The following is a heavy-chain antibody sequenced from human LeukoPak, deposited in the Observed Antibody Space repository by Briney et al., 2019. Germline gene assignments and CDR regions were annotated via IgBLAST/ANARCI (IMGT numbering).Heavy chain of an antibody. Sequence: SETLSLTCTVSGGSISGYYRNWIRQPPGKGLEWIGYMHYSGSTSYNPSRKSRVTISLDTSQSQVSLKMRSVTAADTAVYYCARGRERVGGLDVWGQGTTVTVSS. CDR3: ARGRERVGGLDV. D-gene: IGHD1-26*01. CDR2: MHYSGST. V-gene: IGHV4-59*01. J-gene: IGHJ6*02. CDR1: GGSISGYY.